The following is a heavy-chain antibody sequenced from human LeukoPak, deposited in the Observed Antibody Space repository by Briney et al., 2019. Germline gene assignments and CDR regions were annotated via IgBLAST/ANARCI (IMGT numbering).Heavy chain of an antibody. J-gene: IGHJ3*02. CDR1: GYTFTSLD. CDR3: ARARLQYGHAFDI. Sequence: ASVKVSCKASGYTFTSLDINWVRQATGQGLEWMGWINTKSGYTGYAQHFQGRVTITRDTSISTAYMELSSLRSEDTAVYYCARARLQYGHAFDIWGQGTMVTVSS. D-gene: IGHD3-16*01. CDR2: INTKSGYT. V-gene: IGHV1-8*03.